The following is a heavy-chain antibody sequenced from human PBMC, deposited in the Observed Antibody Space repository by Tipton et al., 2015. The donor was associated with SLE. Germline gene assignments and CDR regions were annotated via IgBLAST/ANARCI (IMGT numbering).Heavy chain of an antibody. CDR1: SDSMSSYY. CDR3: ASQIRPFPPGAWIDP. V-gene: IGHV4-59*12. CDR2: IYYSGIT. Sequence: TLSLTCTVSSDSMSSYYWSWIRQPPGKGLEWIGYIYYSGITSYNPSLKSRVTISLDTSKNHFSLKLTSVTAADTAAYYCASQIRPFPPGAWIDPWGQGTLVTVST. J-gene: IGHJ5*02. D-gene: IGHD3-10*01.